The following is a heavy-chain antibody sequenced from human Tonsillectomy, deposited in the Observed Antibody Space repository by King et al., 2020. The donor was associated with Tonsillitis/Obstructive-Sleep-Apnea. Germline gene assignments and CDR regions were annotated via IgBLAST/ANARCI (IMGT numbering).Heavy chain of an antibody. CDR2: ISSSSSYI. J-gene: IGHJ4*02. CDR1: GFTFSSYS. CDR3: ARVIEDVGRGDFHVEY. D-gene: IGHD2-21*01. V-gene: IGHV3-21*01. Sequence: VQLVESGGGLVKPGGSLRLSCAASGFTFSSYSMNWVRQAPGKGLEWVSSISSSSSYIYYADSVKGRFTISRDNAKNSLYLQMNSLRAEDTAVYYCARVIEDVGRGDFHVEYWGQGTLVTVSS.